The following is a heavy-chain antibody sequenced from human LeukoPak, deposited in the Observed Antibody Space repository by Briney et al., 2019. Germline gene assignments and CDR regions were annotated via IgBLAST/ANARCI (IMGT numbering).Heavy chain of an antibody. CDR2: ISGSGTST. V-gene: IGHV3-23*01. J-gene: IGHJ3*01. CDR3: ANEYSKGDV. CDR1: GFTFSSYA. D-gene: IGHD4-11*01. Sequence: GGSLRLSCAASGFTFSSYAMSWVRQAPGKGLEWVSAISGSGTSTYYADSVKGRFTSSRDNSKNTLYLQMDSLRAEDTAIYYCANEYSKGDVWGQGTTVTVSS.